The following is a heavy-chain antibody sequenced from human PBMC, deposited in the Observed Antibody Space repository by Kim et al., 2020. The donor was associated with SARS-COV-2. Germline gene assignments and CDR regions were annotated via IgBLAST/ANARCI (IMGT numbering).Heavy chain of an antibody. J-gene: IGHJ4*02. D-gene: IGHD1-1*01. V-gene: IGHV4-39*01. Sequence: SETLSLTCTVSGGSISSSSYYWGWIRQPPGKGLEWIGSIYYSGSTYYNPSLKSRVTISVDTSKNQFSLKLSSVTAADTAVYYCARHVTALRVPETFDYWGQGTLVTVSS. CDR1: GGSISSSSYY. CDR2: IYYSGST. CDR3: ARHVTALRVPETFDY.